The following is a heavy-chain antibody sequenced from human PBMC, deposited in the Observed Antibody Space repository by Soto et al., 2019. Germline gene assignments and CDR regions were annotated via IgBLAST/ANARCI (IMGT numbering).Heavy chain of an antibody. D-gene: IGHD2-15*01. J-gene: IGHJ4*02. V-gene: IGHV2-5*02. CDR2: IYWDDDK. Sequence: QITLKESGPTLVKPTQTVTLTCTFSGFLLSTSAVGVGWIRQPPGKALEWLAFIYWDDDKRYSPSMRSSLTTTKDTSKNQVVLAMTNMDPVDTATYYCSHLVVAGLTYYFDYWGQGTLVTVSS. CDR1: GFLLSTSAVG. CDR3: SHLVVAGLTYYFDY.